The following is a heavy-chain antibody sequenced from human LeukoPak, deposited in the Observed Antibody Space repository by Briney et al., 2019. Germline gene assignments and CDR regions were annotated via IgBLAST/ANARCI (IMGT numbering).Heavy chain of an antibody. D-gene: IGHD5-12*01. CDR2: IIPILGIA. Sequence: SVKVSCKASGGTFSSYAISWVRQAPGQGLEWMGRIIPILGIANYAQKFQGRVTITADKSTSTAYMELSSLRSEDTAVYYCARHGYSGYGKLFDFDYWGQGTLVTVSS. CDR1: GGTFSSYA. V-gene: IGHV1-69*04. CDR3: ARHGYSGYGKLFDFDY. J-gene: IGHJ4*02.